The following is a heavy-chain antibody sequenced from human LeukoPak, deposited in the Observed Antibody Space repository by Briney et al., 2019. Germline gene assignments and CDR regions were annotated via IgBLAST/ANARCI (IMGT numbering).Heavy chain of an antibody. D-gene: IGHD3-16*01. CDR3: XXXXXITFGWFDP. Sequence: SETLSLTCAVSGGSISSGGYSWSWIRQPPGKGLEWIGYIYHSGSTYYNPSLKSRVTISVDRSKNQFPLKLSSVTAADTAVYYXXXXXXITFGWFDPWGQGTLVTVSS. CDR1: GGSISSGGYS. J-gene: IGHJ5*02. V-gene: IGHV4-30-2*01. CDR2: IYHSGST.